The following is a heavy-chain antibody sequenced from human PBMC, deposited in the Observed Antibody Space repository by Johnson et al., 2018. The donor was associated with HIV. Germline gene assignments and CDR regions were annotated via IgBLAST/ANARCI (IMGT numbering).Heavy chain of an antibody. CDR1: GFTFSSNE. Sequence: VQLVESGGGVVQPGRSLRLSCAASGFTFSSNEMSWVRQAPGKGLEWVSSISGGSTYYADSRQGRFTIPRANSKNTLYLQMNSLRAEDTAVYYCARDGGYCSSTSCFRHWASAFDIWGQGTMVTVSS. D-gene: IGHD2-2*01. CDR2: ISGGST. V-gene: IGHV3-38-3*01. CDR3: ARDGGYCSSTSCFRHWASAFDI. J-gene: IGHJ3*02.